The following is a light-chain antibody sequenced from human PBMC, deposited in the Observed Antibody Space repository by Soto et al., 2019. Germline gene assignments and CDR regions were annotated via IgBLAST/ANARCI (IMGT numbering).Light chain of an antibody. J-gene: IGLJ2*01. CDR2: DVS. Sequence: QSALTQPASVSGSPGQSLTISCTGTSSDVGGYNYVSWYQQHPGKAPKVMIYDVSNRPSGVSNRFSGSKSGNTASLTISGLQVDDVAAYYCCSYTISRTRVLLGGGTKLTGL. CDR1: SSDVGGYNY. V-gene: IGLV2-14*03. CDR3: CSYTISRTRVL.